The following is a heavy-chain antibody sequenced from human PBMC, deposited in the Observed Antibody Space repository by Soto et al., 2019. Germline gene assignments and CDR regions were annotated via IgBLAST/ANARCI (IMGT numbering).Heavy chain of an antibody. CDR1: GFTFSNSA. CDR2: ISVSANT. D-gene: IGHD2-21*01. V-gene: IGHV3-23*01. J-gene: IGHJ4*02. Sequence: EVQLLESGGDLVQPGGSLRLSCAASGFTFSNSAMSWVRQAPGKGLEWVSAISVSANTHYADSVKGRFTISRDNSKNTLSLQMNSLRADYTAVYYCGKIGYCGDKCFLQVDYWGQGALVTVSP. CDR3: GKIGYCGDKCFLQVDY.